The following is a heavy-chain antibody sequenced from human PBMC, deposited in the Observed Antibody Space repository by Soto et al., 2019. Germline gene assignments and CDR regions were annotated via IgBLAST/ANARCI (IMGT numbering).Heavy chain of an antibody. CDR3: ARVTGGDCCNFDY. D-gene: IGHD2-21*02. J-gene: IGHJ4*02. CDR2: INSDGSST. Sequence: GSLRLSCAASGFTFSSYWMHWVRQAPGKGLVWVSRINSDGSSTSYADSVKGRFTISRDNAKNTLYLQMNSLRAEDTAVYYCARVTGGDCCNFDYWGQGTLVTVSS. V-gene: IGHV3-74*01. CDR1: GFTFSSYW.